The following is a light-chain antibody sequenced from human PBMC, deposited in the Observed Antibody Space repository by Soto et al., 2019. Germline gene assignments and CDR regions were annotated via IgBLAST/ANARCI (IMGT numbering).Light chain of an antibody. Sequence: EIVLTQSPGTLSLSPGERATLSCRASQSVSSSYLAWYQQKPGQAPRLLIYGASNRATGIPARFSGSGSGTDFTLTISSLEPEDFAVYYCPQRSNWPITFGQGTRLEI. CDR3: PQRSNWPIT. V-gene: IGKV3D-20*02. J-gene: IGKJ5*01. CDR2: GAS. CDR1: QSVSSSY.